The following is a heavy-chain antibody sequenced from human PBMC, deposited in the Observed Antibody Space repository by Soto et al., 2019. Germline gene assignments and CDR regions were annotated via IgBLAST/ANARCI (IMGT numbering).Heavy chain of an antibody. CDR2: IIPIFGTA. CDR1: GGTFSSYA. V-gene: IGHV1-69*01. D-gene: IGHD2-15*01. CDR3: ARDGPSGGSCYDCYYGMDV. Sequence: QLQLVQSGAEVKKPGSSVKVSCKASGGTFSSYAISWVRQAPGQGLEWMGGIIPIFGTANYAQKFQGRVTITADESTSTAYMELSSLRSEDTAVYYCARDGPSGGSCYDCYYGMDVWGQGTTVTVSS. J-gene: IGHJ6*02.